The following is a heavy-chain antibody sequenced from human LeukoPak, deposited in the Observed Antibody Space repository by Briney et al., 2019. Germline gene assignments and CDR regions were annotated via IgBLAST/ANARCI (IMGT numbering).Heavy chain of an antibody. Sequence: SETLSLTGTVSGVSISSYYWSWIRQPPGKGLEWIGYIYYSGSTNYNPSLKSRVTISVDTSKNQFSLKLSSVTAADTAVYYCARHTYCGGDCYSFDYWGQGTLVTVSS. V-gene: IGHV4-59*08. D-gene: IGHD2-21*02. CDR2: IYYSGST. J-gene: IGHJ4*02. CDR3: ARHTYCGGDCYSFDY. CDR1: GVSISSYY.